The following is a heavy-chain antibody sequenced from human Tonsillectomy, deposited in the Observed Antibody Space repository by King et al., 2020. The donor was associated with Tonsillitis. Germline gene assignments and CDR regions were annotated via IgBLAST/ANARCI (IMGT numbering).Heavy chain of an antibody. CDR3: AREGWNDGSATFDY. V-gene: IGHV1-46*01. CDR2: INPRGGST. J-gene: IGHJ4*02. D-gene: IGHD1-1*01. Sequence: VQLVESGAEVKKPGASVKVSCKASGYTFTSYYIHWVRQAPGQGLEWMGIINPRGGSTSYAQKFQGRVTMTRDTSTSTVYMELSSLRSADTAVYYCAREGWNDGSATFDYWGQGTLVTVYS. CDR1: GYTFTSYY.